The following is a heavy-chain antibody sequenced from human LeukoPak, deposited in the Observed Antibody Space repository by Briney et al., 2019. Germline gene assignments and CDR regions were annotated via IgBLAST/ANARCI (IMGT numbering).Heavy chain of an antibody. CDR1: GGSLSSSSYY. V-gene: IGHV4-39*01. D-gene: IGHD6-13*01. Sequence: PSETLSLTCTVSGGSLSSSSYYWGWIRQPPGKGLEWLGNIYYSGSTYYNPSLKSRVTISVDTSKNQFSLKLSSVTAADTAVYYCARRGQQLGPFDYWGQGTLVTVSS. CDR3: ARRGQQLGPFDY. J-gene: IGHJ4*02. CDR2: IYYSGST.